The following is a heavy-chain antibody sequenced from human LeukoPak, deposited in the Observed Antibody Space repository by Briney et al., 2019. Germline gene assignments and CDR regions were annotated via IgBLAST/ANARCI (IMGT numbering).Heavy chain of an antibody. CDR1: GYTFTSYY. D-gene: IGHD6-19*01. Sequence: ASVKVSCKASGYTFTSYYMHWVRQPPGQGLEWMGVINPSGGNTSSAQKFPGRVTMIRDTSTSTLYMEPRSLRPEDTAVYYCARDRKPWRPEYWFDPWGQGTLVTVSS. CDR2: INPSGGNT. CDR3: ARDRKPWRPEYWFDP. V-gene: IGHV1-46*01. J-gene: IGHJ5*02.